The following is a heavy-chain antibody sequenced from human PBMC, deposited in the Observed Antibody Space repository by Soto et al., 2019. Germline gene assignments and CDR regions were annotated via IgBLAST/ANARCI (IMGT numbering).Heavy chain of an antibody. Sequence: QVQLVQSGAELKKPGASVKVSCKASGYTFTNYYMHWVRQAPGQGLEWMGIIDPSGGGTSYAQKLQGRLTMTRDTSTSTVYMKLSSLKSEDTAVYYCARDRVDCSGGNCWRSVEDTWGQGTLVTVSS. J-gene: IGHJ5*02. CDR1: GYTFTNYY. V-gene: IGHV1-46*04. CDR2: IDPSGGGT. CDR3: ARDRVDCSGGNCWRSVEDT. D-gene: IGHD2-15*01.